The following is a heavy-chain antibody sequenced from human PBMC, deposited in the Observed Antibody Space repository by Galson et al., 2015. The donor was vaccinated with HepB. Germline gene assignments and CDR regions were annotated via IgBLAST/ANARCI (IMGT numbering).Heavy chain of an antibody. Sequence: SLRLSCAASGFTVSSNYMTWVRQAPGKGLEWVSITYSVGSTYYADSVKGRFTISRDNSKNTLYLQMNSLRAEDMAVYYCATSSSWYAGDYWGQGTLVTVSS. D-gene: IGHD6-13*01. V-gene: IGHV3-66*02. J-gene: IGHJ4*02. CDR3: ATSSSWYAGDY. CDR1: GFTVSSNY. CDR2: TYSVGST.